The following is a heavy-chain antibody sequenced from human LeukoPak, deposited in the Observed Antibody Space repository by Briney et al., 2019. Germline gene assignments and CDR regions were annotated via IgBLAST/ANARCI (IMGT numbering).Heavy chain of an antibody. D-gene: IGHD5-12*01. V-gene: IGHV1-2*02. Sequence: ASVKLSCKASGYTFTGNYLHWVRQAPGQGLEWMGWINPNSDGTHYAQKFQGRVTMSRDTSISTAYMELSRLRSDDTAVYYCARAIVATFATDYWGQGTVVTASS. CDR3: ARAIVATFATDY. CDR1: GYTFTGNY. CDR2: INPNSDGT. J-gene: IGHJ4*02.